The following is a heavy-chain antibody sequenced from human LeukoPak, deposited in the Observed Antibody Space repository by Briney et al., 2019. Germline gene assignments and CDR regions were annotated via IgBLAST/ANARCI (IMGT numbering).Heavy chain of an antibody. J-gene: IGHJ4*02. CDR3: ARQGVATAIDY. Sequence: SETLSLTCTVSGGSISNYYWSWIRQPAGKGLEWIGRISASGNTNYNPSLKSRVTMSVDTSMTLFALKLSSVTAADTAVYYCARQGVATAIDYWGQGTLVTVS. CDR1: GGSISNYY. CDR2: ISASGNT. V-gene: IGHV4-4*07. D-gene: IGHD2-21*02.